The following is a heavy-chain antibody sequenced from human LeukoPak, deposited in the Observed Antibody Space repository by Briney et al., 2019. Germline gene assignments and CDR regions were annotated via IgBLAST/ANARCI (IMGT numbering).Heavy chain of an antibody. D-gene: IGHD6-13*01. Sequence: GGSLRLSCAASGFTFSYYNMNWVRQAPGKGLEWLSSISSGSSDIYHADSVKGRFTISRDNAKNSLYLQMNSLRAEDTAVYYCARTVAGGAAAGTVDYWGQGTLVTVSS. CDR3: ARTVAGGAAAGTVDY. CDR1: GFTFSYYN. CDR2: ISSGSSDI. J-gene: IGHJ4*02. V-gene: IGHV3-21*01.